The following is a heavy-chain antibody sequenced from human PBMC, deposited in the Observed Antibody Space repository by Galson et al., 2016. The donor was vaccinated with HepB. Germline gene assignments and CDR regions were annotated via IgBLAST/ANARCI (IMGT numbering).Heavy chain of an antibody. V-gene: IGHV3-48*02. CDR3: ARDRVSGDFWSGYHTGIGMDV. CDR2: IRSSSSTI. J-gene: IGHJ6*02. D-gene: IGHD3-3*01. Sequence: SLRLSCAASGFTFSSYSMNWVRQAPGKGLEWVSYIRSSSSTIYYADSVKGRFTISRDNAKNSLYLQMNSLRDEDTAVYYCARDRVSGDFWSGYHTGIGMDVWGQGTTVTVAS. CDR1: GFTFSSYS.